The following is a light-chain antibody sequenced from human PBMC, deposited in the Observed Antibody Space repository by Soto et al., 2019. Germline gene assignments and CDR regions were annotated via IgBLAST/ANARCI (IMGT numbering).Light chain of an antibody. V-gene: IGLV1-40*01. CDR3: QSYDSSLL. CDR2: GNI. CDR1: GSNIGAGYD. J-gene: IGLJ2*01. Sequence: QSVLTQPPSVSGAPGQRVTIPCTGSGSNIGAGYDVHWYQQLPGTAPKLLIYGNINRTSGVPDRFSGSKSGTSASLAITGLQAEDEADYYCQSYDSSLLFGGGTKLTVL.